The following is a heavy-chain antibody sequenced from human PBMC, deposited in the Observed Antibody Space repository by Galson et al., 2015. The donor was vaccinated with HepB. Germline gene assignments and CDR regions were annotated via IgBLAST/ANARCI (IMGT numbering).Heavy chain of an antibody. CDR3: ARVRHLAGLRNNWFDS. Sequence: SLRLSCAASGFTFSGRDMTWVRQAPGKGLEWVSLITNGYNGYYTDAVKGRFTISRDNSRSTLYLQVSSLRAEDTAVYYCARVRHLAGLRNNWFDSWGQGTLVTVSP. J-gene: IGHJ5*01. D-gene: IGHD3-9*01. CDR1: GFTFSGRD. CDR2: ITNGYNG. V-gene: IGHV3-23*01.